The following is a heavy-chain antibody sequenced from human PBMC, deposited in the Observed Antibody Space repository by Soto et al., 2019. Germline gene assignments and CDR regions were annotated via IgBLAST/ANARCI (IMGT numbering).Heavy chain of an antibody. J-gene: IGHJ4*02. D-gene: IGHD3-3*01. Sequence: SETLSLTCTVSGVSISSYYWSWIRQPPGKGLEWIGYIYYSGSTNYNPSLKSRVTISVDTSKNQFSLKLSSVTAADTAVYYCARHKSPPTDTYYDFWSGYYRAYFDYWGQGTLVTVSS. CDR3: ARHKSPPTDTYYDFWSGYYRAYFDY. CDR2: IYYSGST. V-gene: IGHV4-59*08. CDR1: GVSISSYY.